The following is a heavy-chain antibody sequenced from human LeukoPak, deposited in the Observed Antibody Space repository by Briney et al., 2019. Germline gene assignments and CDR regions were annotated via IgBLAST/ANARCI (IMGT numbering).Heavy chain of an antibody. CDR2: IYPGDSDT. CDR1: GYSFPNYW. CDR3: ARGFYYMDV. J-gene: IGHJ6*03. V-gene: IGHV5-51*01. Sequence: GESLKISCKGSGYSFPNYWTVWVRQMPGKGLEWMGVIYPGDSDTRYSPSFQGQVTISADKSISTAYLQWSSLKASDTAMYYCARGFYYMDVWGKGTTVTVSS.